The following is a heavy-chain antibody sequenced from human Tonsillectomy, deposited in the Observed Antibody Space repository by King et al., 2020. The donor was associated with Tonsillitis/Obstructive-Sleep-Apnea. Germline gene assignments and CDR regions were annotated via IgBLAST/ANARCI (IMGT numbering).Heavy chain of an antibody. CDR3: ARRGGGDSSGYYSFDY. Sequence: QLVQSGAEVKKPGESLRISCKGSGYSFTSYWISWVRQMPGKGLEWMGRIDPSDSYTNYSQSFQGHVTISADKSISTAYLQWSSLKASDTAMYYCARRGGGDSSGYYSFDYWGQGTLVTVSS. CDR2: IDPSDSYT. V-gene: IGHV5-10-1*03. D-gene: IGHD3-22*01. CDR1: GYSFTSYW. J-gene: IGHJ4*02.